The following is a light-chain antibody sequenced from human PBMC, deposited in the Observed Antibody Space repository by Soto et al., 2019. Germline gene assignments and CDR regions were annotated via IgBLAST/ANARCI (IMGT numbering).Light chain of an antibody. Sequence: EIVMTQSPATLSVSPWERATLSCRASQTVSSSSLAWYQQKPGQAPRLLIFGASTRAAGFPDRFSGSGSGTDFTLTISRLEPEDFAVYYCQQYGSSPRTFGQGTKVDIK. J-gene: IGKJ1*01. CDR1: QTVSSSS. V-gene: IGKV3-20*01. CDR2: GAS. CDR3: QQYGSSPRT.